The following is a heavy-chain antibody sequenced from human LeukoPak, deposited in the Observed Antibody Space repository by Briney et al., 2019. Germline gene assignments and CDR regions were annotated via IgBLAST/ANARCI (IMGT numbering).Heavy chain of an antibody. D-gene: IGHD6-13*01. J-gene: IGHJ6*03. Sequence: PGGSLTLSCAASGFTFDDYGMSWVRQAPGKGLEWVSGINWNGGSTGYADSVKGRFTISRDNAKNSLYLQMNSLRAEDTALYYCARADSSSSWYEGYYYYYMDVWGKGTTVTVSS. CDR2: INWNGGST. CDR1: GFTFDDYG. V-gene: IGHV3-20*04. CDR3: ARADSSSSWYEGYYYYYMDV.